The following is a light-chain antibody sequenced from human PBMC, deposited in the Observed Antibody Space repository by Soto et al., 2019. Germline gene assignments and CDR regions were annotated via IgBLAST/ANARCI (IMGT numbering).Light chain of an antibody. Sequence: QSALTQPASVSGSPGQSITISCIRTSSNVGSYNLVSWYQHPPGKAPKLIIYEASEWPSGVSNRFSGAQSGHTASLTISGLQAEDEADYYCSSYAGGVVFGGGTKLTVL. CDR3: SSYAGGVV. J-gene: IGLJ2*01. V-gene: IGLV2-23*01. CDR1: SSNVGSYNL. CDR2: EAS.